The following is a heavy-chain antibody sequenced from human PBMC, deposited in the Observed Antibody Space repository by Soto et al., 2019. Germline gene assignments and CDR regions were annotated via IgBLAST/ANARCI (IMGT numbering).Heavy chain of an antibody. Sequence: GGSLRLSCAASGFSFSISPMHWVRQAPGKGPEWVALISYDGTNKFYADSVKGRFTISRDNSKSTLYLQVDSLRPADAAVYYCARDPKTSGGQHWAFNYFDSWGRGTLVTVSS. V-gene: IGHV3-30-3*01. CDR2: ISYDGTNK. CDR3: ARDPKTSGGQHWAFNYFDS. J-gene: IGHJ4*02. CDR1: GFSFSISP. D-gene: IGHD7-27*01.